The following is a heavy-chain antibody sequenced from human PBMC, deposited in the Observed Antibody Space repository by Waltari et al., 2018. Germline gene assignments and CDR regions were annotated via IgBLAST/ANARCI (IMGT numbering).Heavy chain of an antibody. V-gene: IGHV4-59*01. Sequence: QVQLPESGPGLVKPSETLSLTCTVSGGSISSYYWSWIRPPPGKGLEWIGYIYYSGSTNYNPSLKSRVTISVDTSKNQFSLKLSSVTAADTAVYYCARDLSDGVWGYWGQGTLVTVSS. J-gene: IGHJ4*02. CDR2: IYYSGST. CDR3: ARDLSDGVWGY. CDR1: GGSISSYY. D-gene: IGHD2-8*02.